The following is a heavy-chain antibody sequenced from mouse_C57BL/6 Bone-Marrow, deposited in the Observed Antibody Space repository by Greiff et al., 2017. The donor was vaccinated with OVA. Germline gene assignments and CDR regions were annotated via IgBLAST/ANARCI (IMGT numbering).Heavy chain of an antibody. CDR1: GFTFSDYY. Sequence: EVHLVESGGGLVQPGGSLKLSCAASGFTFSDYYMYWVRQTPEKRLEWVAYISNGGGSTYYPDTVKGRFTISRDNAKNTLYLQMSRLKSEDTAMYYCARGAYDYDGWYFDVWGTGTTVTVSS. CDR3: ARGAYDYDGWYFDV. D-gene: IGHD2-4*01. J-gene: IGHJ1*03. CDR2: ISNGGGST. V-gene: IGHV5-12*01.